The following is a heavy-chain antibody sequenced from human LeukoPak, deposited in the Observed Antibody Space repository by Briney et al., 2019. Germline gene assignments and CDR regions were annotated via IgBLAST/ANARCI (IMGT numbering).Heavy chain of an antibody. V-gene: IGHV3-23*01. CDR2: IGYSAGDT. J-gene: IGHJ4*02. D-gene: IGHD4-17*01. Sequence: QPGGSLRLSCAASGFTVSSYAMTWVRQAPGKGLEWVSEIGYSAGDTYYADSVKGRFTISRDNSMNTLYLQMSSLRADDTALYYCAKDDDGHHHGVDHWGQGTLVTVSS. CDR1: GFTVSSYA. CDR3: AKDDDGHHHGVDH.